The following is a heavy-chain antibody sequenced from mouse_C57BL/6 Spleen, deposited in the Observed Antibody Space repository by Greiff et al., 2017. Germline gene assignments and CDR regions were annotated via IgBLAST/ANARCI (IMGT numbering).Heavy chain of an antibody. CDR2: ISNGGGST. Sequence: EVQGVESGGGLVQPGGSLKLSCAASGFTFSDYYMYWVRQTPEKRLEWVAYISNGGGSTYYPDTVKGRFTISRDNAKNTLYLQMSRLKSEDTAMYYCARGLFAYWGQGTLVTVSA. CDR1: GFTFSDYY. J-gene: IGHJ3*01. V-gene: IGHV5-12*01. CDR3: ARGLFAY.